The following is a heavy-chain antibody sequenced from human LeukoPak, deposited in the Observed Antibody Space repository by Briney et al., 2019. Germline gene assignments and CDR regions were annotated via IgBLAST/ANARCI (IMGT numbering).Heavy chain of an antibody. J-gene: IGHJ4*02. CDR2: IIPIFGTA. CDR3: ARVGGYSYGSHFDY. CDR1: GGTFSSYA. Sequence: LVKVSCKASGGTFSSYAISWVRQAPGQGLEWMGRIIPIFGTANYAQKFQGRVTITTDESTSTAYMELSSLRSEDTAVYYCARVGGYSYGSHFDYWGQGTLVTVSS. V-gene: IGHV1-69*05. D-gene: IGHD5-18*01.